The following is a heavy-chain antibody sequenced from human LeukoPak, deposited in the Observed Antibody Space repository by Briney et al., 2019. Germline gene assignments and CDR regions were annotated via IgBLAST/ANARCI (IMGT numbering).Heavy chain of an antibody. J-gene: IGHJ4*02. CDR3: ARSPVQQPNLDY. D-gene: IGHD6-13*01. Sequence: GGSLRLSCAASGFSFSSYSINWVRQAPGKGLEWVTSISSSSSYIYYADSVKGRFSISRDNAKNSLYLQMNSLRAEDTAVYYCARSPVQQPNLDYWGQGTLVTVSS. CDR1: GFSFSSYS. CDR2: ISSSSSYI. V-gene: IGHV3-21*01.